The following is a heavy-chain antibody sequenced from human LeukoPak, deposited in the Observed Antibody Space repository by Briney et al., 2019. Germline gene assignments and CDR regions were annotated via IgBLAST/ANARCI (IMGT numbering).Heavy chain of an antibody. CDR1: GFTFSSYS. J-gene: IGHJ4*02. V-gene: IGHV3-21*01. CDR2: ISSSSSYI. Sequence: GGSLRLSCAASGFTFSSYSMNWVRQAPGKGLEWVSSISSSSSYIYYADSVKGRSTISRDNAKNSLYLQMNSLRAEDTAVYYCAKDPASYYYGSGTYFDYWGQGTLVTVSS. D-gene: IGHD3-10*01. CDR3: AKDPASYYYGSGTYFDY.